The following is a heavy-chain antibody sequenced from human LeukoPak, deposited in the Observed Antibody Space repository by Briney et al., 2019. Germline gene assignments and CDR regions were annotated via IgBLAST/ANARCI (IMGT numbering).Heavy chain of an antibody. Sequence: PGESLRLSCAASGFTFSSYGMNWVRQAPGKGLEWVSYISSSSTPIYYADSVKGRFTISRDNAKNLLCLQMNSLRDEDTALYYCARDQFTMVRGVNFDYWGQGTLVTVSS. D-gene: IGHD3-10*01. V-gene: IGHV3-48*02. CDR3: ARDQFTMVRGVNFDY. CDR1: GFTFSSYG. J-gene: IGHJ4*02. CDR2: ISSSSTPI.